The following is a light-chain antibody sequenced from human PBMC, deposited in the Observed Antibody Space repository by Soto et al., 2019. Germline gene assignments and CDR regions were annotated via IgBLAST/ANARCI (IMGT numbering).Light chain of an antibody. CDR1: PNIGNR. V-gene: IGKV1-5*01. J-gene: IGKJ1*01. Sequence: EIQMTQSPSTLPASVGDRVTITCRASPNIGNRLAWYQQKPGKAPKVLIYDASSLESGVPSRFSGSGSGTDFILTISSLQPDDSATYYCQHYGGMWTFGQGTKVDI. CDR2: DAS. CDR3: QHYGGMWT.